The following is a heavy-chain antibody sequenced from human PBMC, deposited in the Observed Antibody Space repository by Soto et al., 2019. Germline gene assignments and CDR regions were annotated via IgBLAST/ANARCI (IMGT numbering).Heavy chain of an antibody. CDR3: ARAVVAVHWFDP. D-gene: IGHD2-15*01. CDR2: IYYSGST. Sequence: PSETLSLTCTVSGGSISSGGYYWSWIRQHPGKGLEWIGYIYYSGSTYYNPSLKSRVTISVDTSKNQFSLKLSSVTAADTAVYYCARAVVAVHWFDPWGQGTLVTVSS. V-gene: IGHV4-31*03. CDR1: GGSISSGGYY. J-gene: IGHJ5*02.